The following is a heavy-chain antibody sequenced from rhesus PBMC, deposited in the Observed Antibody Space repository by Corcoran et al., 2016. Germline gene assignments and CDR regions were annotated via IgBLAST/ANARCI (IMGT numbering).Heavy chain of an antibody. V-gene: IGHV4S11*01. CDR1: GGSISSSY. CDR2: IYGSGSST. D-gene: IGHD4-17*01. J-gene: IGHJ4*01. Sequence: QVQLQESGPAVVKPSETLSLTCAVSGGSISSSYWSWIRQAPGKGLEWIGYIYGSGSSTNYNPSLKSRVTLSVDTSKDQLSLKLSSVTAADTAVYYCARAPTGNLDFDYWGQGVLVTVSS. CDR3: ARAPTGNLDFDY.